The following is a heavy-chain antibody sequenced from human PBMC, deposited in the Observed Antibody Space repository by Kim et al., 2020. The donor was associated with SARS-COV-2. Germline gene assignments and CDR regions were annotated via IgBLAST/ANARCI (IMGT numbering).Heavy chain of an antibody. CDR1: GGSFSGYY. CDR2: INHSGST. D-gene: IGHD1-26*01. J-gene: IGHJ4*02. Sequence: SETLSLTCAVYGGSFSGYYWSWIRQPPGKGLEWIGEINHSGSTNYNPSLKSRVTISVDTSKNQFSLKLSSVTAADTAVYYCARSRLGLLHYYFDYWGQGTLVTVSS. CDR3: ARSRLGLLHYYFDY. V-gene: IGHV4-34*01.